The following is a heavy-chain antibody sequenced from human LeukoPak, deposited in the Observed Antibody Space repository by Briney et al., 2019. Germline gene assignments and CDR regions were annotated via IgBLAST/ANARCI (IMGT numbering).Heavy chain of an antibody. CDR2: IRYDGSLE. D-gene: IGHD3-3*01. V-gene: IGHV3-30*02. CDR3: AKCHDFWSGHVCEVYFDS. J-gene: IGHJ4*02. Sequence: PGGSLRLSCAASGFTFNNYGMHWVRQAPGKGLEWVAFIRYDGSLEYYADSVKGRLTISRDNSKNTLYLQMNSLKPEDTAVYYCAKCHDFWSGHVCEVYFDSWGQGTLVTVSS. CDR1: GFTFNNYG.